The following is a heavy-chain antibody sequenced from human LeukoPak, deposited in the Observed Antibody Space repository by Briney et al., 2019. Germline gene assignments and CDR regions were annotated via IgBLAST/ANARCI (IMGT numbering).Heavy chain of an antibody. CDR1: GYRFSGYY. Sequence: AASVKVSCKASGYRFSGYYMYWVRQAPGQGLEWMGWINPNSGGSKYAQKFQGRVTMSRDTSISTAHMELNSLRSDDTAVYYCARWNDPTQNYYHYGMDAWGQGTTVTVSS. CDR2: INPNSGGS. V-gene: IGHV1-2*02. CDR3: ARWNDPTQNYYHYGMDA. J-gene: IGHJ6*02. D-gene: IGHD1-1*01.